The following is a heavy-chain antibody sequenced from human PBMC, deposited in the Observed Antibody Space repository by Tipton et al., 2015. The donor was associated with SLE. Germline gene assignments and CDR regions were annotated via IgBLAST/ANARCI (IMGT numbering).Heavy chain of an antibody. CDR3: ARDRGAVAGSSVGY. J-gene: IGHJ4*02. Sequence: SLRLSCAASGFTFSSYSMNWVRQAPGKGLEWVSYISSSSSTIYYADPVKGRFTISRDNAKNSLYLQMNSLRAEDTAVYYCARDRGAVAGSSVGYWGQGTLVTVSS. V-gene: IGHV3-48*01. CDR2: ISSSSSTI. D-gene: IGHD6-19*01. CDR1: GFTFSSYS.